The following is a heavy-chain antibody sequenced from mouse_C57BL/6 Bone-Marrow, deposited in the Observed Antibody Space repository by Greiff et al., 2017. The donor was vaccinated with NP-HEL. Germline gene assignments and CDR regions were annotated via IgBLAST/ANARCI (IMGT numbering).Heavy chain of an antibody. CDR1: GFTFSDYY. J-gene: IGHJ3*01. Sequence: DVKLVESGGGLVQPGGSLKLSCAASGFTFSDYYMYWVRQTPEKRLEWVAYISNGGGSTYYPDTVKGRFTISRDNAKNTLYLQMSRLKSEDTAMYYCARHGGDYDLFAYWGQGTLVTVSA. CDR3: ARHGGDYDLFAY. V-gene: IGHV5-12*01. CDR2: ISNGGGST. D-gene: IGHD2-4*01.